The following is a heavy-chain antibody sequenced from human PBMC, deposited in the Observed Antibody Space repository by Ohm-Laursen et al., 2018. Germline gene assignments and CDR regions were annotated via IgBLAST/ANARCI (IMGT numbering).Heavy chain of an antibody. CDR3: AQAGNNYLNHFAY. D-gene: IGHD4-11*01. J-gene: IGHJ4*02. V-gene: IGHV2-70*11. CDR1: GFALSTGGMC. CDR2: IDWDDDK. Sequence: PTQTLTLTCTFSGFALSTGGMCVSWIRQPPGKALEWLARIDWDDDKYYSTSLKTRLTISKDTSKNQVVLTMTNMDPVDTATYYCAQAGNNYLNHFAYWGQGTLVTVSS.